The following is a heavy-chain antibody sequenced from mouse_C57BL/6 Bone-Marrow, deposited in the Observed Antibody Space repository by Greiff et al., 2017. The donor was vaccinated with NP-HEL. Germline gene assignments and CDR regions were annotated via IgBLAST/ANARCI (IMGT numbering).Heavy chain of an antibody. CDR2: IHPSDSDT. CDR1: GYTFTSYW. CDR3: ATPTVVAADWHFDV. D-gene: IGHD1-1*01. J-gene: IGHJ1*03. Sequence: VQLQQPGAELVKPGASVKVSCKASGYTFTSYWMHWVKQRPGQGLEWIGRIHPSDSDTNYNQKFKGKATLTVDKSSSTAYMQLSSLTSEDSAVYYCATPTVVAADWHFDVWGTGTTVTVSS. V-gene: IGHV1-74*01.